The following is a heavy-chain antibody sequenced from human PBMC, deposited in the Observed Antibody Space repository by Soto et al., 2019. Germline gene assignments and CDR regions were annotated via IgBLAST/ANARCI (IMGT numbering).Heavy chain of an antibody. CDR1: GFTFSNYA. Sequence: EVQLLESGGGLVQPGGSLRLSCAASGFTFSNYAMSWVRQAPGKGLEWVSSISGNGGSTHYADSVKGRFTISRDNSKNSLYLQMNSLRAEDTAVYYCAGRVYQLLYYYMDVWGKGTTVTVSS. CDR3: AGRVYQLLYYYMDV. V-gene: IGHV3-23*01. J-gene: IGHJ6*03. D-gene: IGHD2-2*02. CDR2: ISGNGGST.